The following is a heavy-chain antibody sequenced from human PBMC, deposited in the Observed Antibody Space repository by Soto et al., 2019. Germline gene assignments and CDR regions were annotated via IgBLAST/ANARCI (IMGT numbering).Heavy chain of an antibody. D-gene: IGHD2-2*01. CDR1: GFTFSNAW. CDR2: IKSKTDGGTA. CDR3: TTGEWHCSTTSCYFSYYYYGMDV. Sequence: EVQLVESGGGLVKPGGSLRLSCTGAGFTFSNAWMSWVRQAPGKGLEWVGRIKSKTDGGTADYAAPVKGRFTISRDDSKDTLFLQMNSLKTEDTAVYYCTTGEWHCSTTSCYFSYYYYGMDVWGQGTTVTVSS. J-gene: IGHJ6*02. V-gene: IGHV3-15*01.